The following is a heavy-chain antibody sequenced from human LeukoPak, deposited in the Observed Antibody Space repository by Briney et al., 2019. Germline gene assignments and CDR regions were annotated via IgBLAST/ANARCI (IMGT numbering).Heavy chain of an antibody. CDR2: IKQDGSEK. CDR3: ARGRYTAMVRAYYYYMDV. V-gene: IGHV3-7*01. CDR1: GFTFSSYW. Sequence: PGGSLRLSCAASGFTFSSYWMSWVRLAPGKGLEWVANIKQDGSEKYYVDSVKGRFTISRDNAKNSLYLQMNSLRAEDTAVYYCARGRYTAMVRAYYYYMDVWGKGTTVTVSS. D-gene: IGHD5-18*01. J-gene: IGHJ6*03.